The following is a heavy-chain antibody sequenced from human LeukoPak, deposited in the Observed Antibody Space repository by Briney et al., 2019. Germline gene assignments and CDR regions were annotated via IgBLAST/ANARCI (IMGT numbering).Heavy chain of an antibody. J-gene: IGHJ4*02. V-gene: IGHV3-48*03. CDR3: ARGEGIAAASDY. Sequence: GGSLRLSCAASGFTFSSYEMNWVRQAPGKGLEWVSYISSCGSTIYYADSVKGRFTISRDNAKNSLYLQMNSLRAEDTAVYYCARGEGIAAASDYWGQGTLVTVSS. CDR2: ISSCGSTI. CDR1: GFTFSSYE. D-gene: IGHD6-13*01.